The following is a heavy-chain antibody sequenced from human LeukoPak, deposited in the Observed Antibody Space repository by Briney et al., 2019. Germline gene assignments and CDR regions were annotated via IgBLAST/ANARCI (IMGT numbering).Heavy chain of an antibody. Sequence: PGGSLKLSCAASGFTFSNYWMHWVRQAPGKGLVWVSRINSDGINTSYADSVKGRFTISRDNSKNTLYLQMNSLRAEDTAVYYCAKGDYDSSGYYYVGYFDYWGQGTLVTVSS. J-gene: IGHJ4*02. D-gene: IGHD3-22*01. CDR3: AKGDYDSSGYYYVGYFDY. V-gene: IGHV3-74*01. CDR2: INSDGINT. CDR1: GFTFSNYW.